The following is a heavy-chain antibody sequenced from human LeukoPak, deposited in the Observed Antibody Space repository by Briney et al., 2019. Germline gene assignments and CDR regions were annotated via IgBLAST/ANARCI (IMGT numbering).Heavy chain of an antibody. CDR3: ARGWHARPRKRVLLCFGELLDP. CDR2: MNPNSVNR. J-gene: IGHJ5*02. Sequence: ASVKVSCKASGYTFSSYDINWVRQATGQGLEWMGWMNPNSVNRGYAQKFQGRVTITRNTSISTAYMELSSLRSEDTAVYYCARGWHARPRKRVLLCFGELLDPWGQGTLVTVSS. V-gene: IGHV1-8*03. D-gene: IGHD3-10*01. CDR1: GYTFSSYD.